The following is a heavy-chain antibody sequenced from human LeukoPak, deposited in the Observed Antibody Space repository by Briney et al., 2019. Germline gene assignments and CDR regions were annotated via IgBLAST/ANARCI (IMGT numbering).Heavy chain of an antibody. CDR2: INPNSGGT. CDR3: ARARYSSGWASDY. J-gene: IGHJ4*02. CDR1: GYTFTGYY. D-gene: IGHD6-19*01. V-gene: IGHV1-2*02. Sequence: ASVKVSCKASGYTFTGYYMHWVRQAPGHGLEWMGWINPNSGGTNYAQKFQGRVTMTRDTSISTAYMELSRLRSDDTAVYYCARARYSSGWASDYWGQGTLVTVSS.